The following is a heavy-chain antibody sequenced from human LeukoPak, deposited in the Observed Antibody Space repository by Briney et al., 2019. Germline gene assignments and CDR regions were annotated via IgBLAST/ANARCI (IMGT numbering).Heavy chain of an antibody. V-gene: IGHV4-30-4*01. D-gene: IGHD5-18*01. CDR1: GGSFSGYY. J-gene: IGHJ6*03. CDR3: ARVFSAGYSYGYYYYYYMDV. Sequence: PSETLSLTCAVYGGSFSGYYWSWIRQPPGKGLEWIGYIYYSGSTYYNPSLKSRVTISVDTYKNQFSLKLSSVTAADTAVYYCARVFSAGYSYGYYYYYYMDVWGKGTTVTVSS. CDR2: IYYSGST.